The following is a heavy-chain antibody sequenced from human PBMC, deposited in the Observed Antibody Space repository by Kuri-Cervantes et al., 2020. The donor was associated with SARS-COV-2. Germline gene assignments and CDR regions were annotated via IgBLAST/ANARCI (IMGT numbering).Heavy chain of an antibody. J-gene: IGHJ3*02. Sequence: GGSLRLSCAASGFTFSTYSMTWVRQAPGKGLEWVSSISSSSSQRYYVDSVKGRFTISRDNAKNSLYLQMNSLRAEDTAVYYCARDSIVDDAFDIWGQGTMVTVSS. D-gene: IGHD2-15*01. CDR1: GFTFSTYS. CDR3: ARDSIVDDAFDI. CDR2: ISSSSSQR. V-gene: IGHV3-21*01.